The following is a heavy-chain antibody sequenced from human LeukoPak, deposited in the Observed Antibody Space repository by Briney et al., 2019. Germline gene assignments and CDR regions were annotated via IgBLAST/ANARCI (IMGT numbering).Heavy chain of an antibody. CDR1: GGSFSGYY. D-gene: IGHD6-13*01. V-gene: IGHV4-34*01. Sequence: SETLSLTCAVYGGSFSGYYWSWIRQPPGKGLEWIGEINHSGSTNYNPSLKSRVTISVDTSKSQFSLKLSSVTAADTAVYYCARARYSSSWYNIYFDYWGQGTLVTVSS. CDR2: INHSGST. J-gene: IGHJ4*02. CDR3: ARARYSSSWYNIYFDY.